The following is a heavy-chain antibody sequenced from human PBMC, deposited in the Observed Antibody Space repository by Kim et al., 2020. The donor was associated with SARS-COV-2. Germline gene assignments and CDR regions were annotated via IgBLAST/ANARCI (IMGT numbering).Heavy chain of an antibody. CDR3: ARDVEAYGDYDWSNYVMVV. CDR2: ISYNGANK. CDR1: GFTFVTYG. D-gene: IGHD4-17*01. V-gene: IGHV3-30*03. Sequence: GGSLRLSCVASGFTFVTYGMHWVRQAPGKGLEWVALISYNGANKYYIDSVKGRFTVSRDNSGNTLYLQMDSLKPEDTAVYYCARDVEAYGDYDWSNYVMVVWSQATKVTVS. J-gene: IGHJ6*02.